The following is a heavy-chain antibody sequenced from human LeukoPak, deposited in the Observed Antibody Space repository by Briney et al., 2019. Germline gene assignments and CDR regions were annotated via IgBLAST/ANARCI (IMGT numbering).Heavy chain of an antibody. Sequence: GGSLRLSCAASGFTFSSYWMHWVRQAPGKGLVWVSRINSDGSSTSYADSVKGRFTISRDNAKNTLYLQMNSLRAEDTAVYYCASGIAAAAKGAHFDYWGQGTLVTVSS. V-gene: IGHV3-74*01. CDR3: ASGIAAAAKGAHFDY. D-gene: IGHD6-13*01. J-gene: IGHJ4*02. CDR1: GFTFSSYW. CDR2: INSDGSST.